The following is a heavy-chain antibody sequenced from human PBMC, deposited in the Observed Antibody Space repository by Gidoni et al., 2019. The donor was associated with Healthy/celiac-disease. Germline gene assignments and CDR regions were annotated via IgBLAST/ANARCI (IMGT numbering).Heavy chain of an antibody. CDR2: ISGSGGST. CDR3: AKREITMVRGVIMGKRKFDY. Sequence: EVQLLESGGGLVQPGGSLRLPCAASGFTFSSYAMTWVRQAPGKGLGWVSAISGSGGSTYYADSVKGRFTISRDNAKNTLYLQMNSLRAEDTAVYYCAKREITMVRGVIMGKRKFDYWGQGTLVTVSS. CDR1: GFTFSSYA. J-gene: IGHJ4*02. D-gene: IGHD3-10*01. V-gene: IGHV3-23*01.